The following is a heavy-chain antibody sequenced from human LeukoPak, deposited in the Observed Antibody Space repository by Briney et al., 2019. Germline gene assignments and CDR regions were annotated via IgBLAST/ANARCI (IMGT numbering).Heavy chain of an antibody. CDR2: IRYDGSNK. V-gene: IGHV3-30*02. D-gene: IGHD3-22*01. J-gene: IGHJ4*02. CDR3: ASSRTYHYDNSGPADGY. Sequence: GGSLRLSCAASGFTFSSYGMHWVRQAPGKGLEWVAFIRYDGSNKYYADSVKGRFTLSRDNFNNTLYLQINSLTPEDTAFYYCASSRTYHYDNSGPADGYWGQGTLVTVSS. CDR1: GFTFSSYG.